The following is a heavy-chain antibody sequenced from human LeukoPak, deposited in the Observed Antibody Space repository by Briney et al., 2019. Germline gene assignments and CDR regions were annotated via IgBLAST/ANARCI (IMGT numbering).Heavy chain of an antibody. V-gene: IGHV4-34*01. D-gene: IGHD5-12*01. CDR3: ARGRRWATDLDY. CDR1: GGSFSGYY. CDR2: INHSGST. J-gene: IGHJ4*02. Sequence: PSETLSLTCAVYGGSFSGYYWSWIRQPPEKGLEWIGEINHSGSTNYNPSLKSRVTISVDTSKNQFSLRLSSVTAADTAVYYCARGRRWATDLDYWGQGTLVTVSS.